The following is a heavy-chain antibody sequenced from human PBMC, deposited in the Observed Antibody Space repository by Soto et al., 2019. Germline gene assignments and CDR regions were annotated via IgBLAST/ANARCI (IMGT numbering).Heavy chain of an antibody. CDR1: GYTFTSYY. V-gene: IGHV1-46*03. CDR2: INPGGGST. Sequence: QVQLVQSGAEVKEPGASVKVSCKASGYTFTSYYIHWVRQAAGQGLEWMGIINPGGGSTSFAQKFQGRVTMTRDTPQNTLYMELSSLTSDDTAVYYCALWRGNIGSYGTEFSSGPLDAWGQGTLVTVSS. CDR3: ALWRGNIGSYGTEFSSGPLDA. D-gene: IGHD3-3*01. J-gene: IGHJ5*02.